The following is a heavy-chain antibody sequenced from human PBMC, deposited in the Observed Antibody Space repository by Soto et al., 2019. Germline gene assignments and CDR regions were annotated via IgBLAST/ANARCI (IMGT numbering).Heavy chain of an antibody. J-gene: IGHJ4*02. CDR1: GYTFTSYY. CDR3: ARAIRYYDSSGYSDY. V-gene: IGHV1-46*01. CDR2: INPSGGST. Sequence: ASVKVSCKASGYTFTSYYMHWVRQAPGQGLEWMGIINPSGGSTSYAQKLQGRVTMTRDTSTSTVYMELSSLRSEDTAVYYCARAIRYYDSSGYSDYWGQGTLVTVSS. D-gene: IGHD3-22*01.